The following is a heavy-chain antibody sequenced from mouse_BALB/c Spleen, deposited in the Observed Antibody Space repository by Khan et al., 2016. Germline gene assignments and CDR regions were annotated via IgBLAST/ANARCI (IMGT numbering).Heavy chain of an antibody. CDR1: GYSFTGYF. J-gene: IGHJ3*01. CDR3: GRSPDGYSAWFAY. D-gene: IGHD2-3*01. V-gene: IGHV1-37*01. Sequence: VQLQQSGPELVKPGASVKISCKASGYSFTGYFMNWVKQCHGKSLEWIGRINPYNGDTFYNQKFKGKATLTVDKSSSTAHMELLSLTSEDSAVYYCGRSPDGYSAWFAYWGQGTLVTVSA. CDR2: INPYNGDT.